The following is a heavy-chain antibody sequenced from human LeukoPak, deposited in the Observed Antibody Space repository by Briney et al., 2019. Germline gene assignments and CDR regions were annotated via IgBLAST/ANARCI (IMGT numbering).Heavy chain of an antibody. CDR1: GGSFSGYY. J-gene: IGHJ4*02. Sequence: SETLPLTCAVYGGSFSGYYWSWIRQPLGKGPEWIGEINHSGSTNYNPSLKSRVTISVDTSKNQFSLKLSSVTAADTAVYYCARGRKDIVVVPAAIFNYWGRGTLVTVSS. D-gene: IGHD2-2*01. CDR3: ARGRKDIVVVPAAIFNY. CDR2: INHSGST. V-gene: IGHV4-34*01.